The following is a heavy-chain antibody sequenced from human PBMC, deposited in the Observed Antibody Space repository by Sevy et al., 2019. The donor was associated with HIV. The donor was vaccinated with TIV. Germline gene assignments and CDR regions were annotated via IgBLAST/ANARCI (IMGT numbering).Heavy chain of an antibody. CDR3: ARLRWDLVVVPGATPGCDFDF. CDR1: GDSINSYY. CDR2: VSGSGNT. Sequence: SETLSLTCTVSGDSINSYYWSWIRQSPGKGLEWIGYVSGSGNTNYSPSLKSRVTISLDTSRNHFSLKVNSVTAADTAVYYCARLRWDLVVVPGATPGCDFDFWGQGTLVTVSS. D-gene: IGHD2-2*02. V-gene: IGHV4-59*08. J-gene: IGHJ4*02.